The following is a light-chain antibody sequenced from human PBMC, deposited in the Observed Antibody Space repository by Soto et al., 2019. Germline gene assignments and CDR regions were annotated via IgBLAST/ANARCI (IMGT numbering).Light chain of an antibody. Sequence: DIQMTQSPSTLSASVGDRVTITCRASETISTSLAWYQQKPGKAPKFLIYDVSNLESGVPSRFSGSGSGTEFTLTISSLQPDDFGTFYCQQYNYYPITFGPGTKVDIK. CDR2: DVS. CDR1: ETISTS. V-gene: IGKV1-5*01. CDR3: QQYNYYPIT. J-gene: IGKJ3*01.